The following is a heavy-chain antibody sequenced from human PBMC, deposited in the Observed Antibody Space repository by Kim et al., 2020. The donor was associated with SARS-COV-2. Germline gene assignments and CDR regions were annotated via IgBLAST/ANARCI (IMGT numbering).Heavy chain of an antibody. CDR3: ARGHRSAAGTNFDY. V-gene: IGHV3-74*01. J-gene: IGHJ4*02. D-gene: IGHD6-13*01. Sequence: ADSVTGRFTISRDNAKNTLYLQMNSLRAEDTAVYYCARGHRSAAGTNFDYWGQGTLVTVSS.